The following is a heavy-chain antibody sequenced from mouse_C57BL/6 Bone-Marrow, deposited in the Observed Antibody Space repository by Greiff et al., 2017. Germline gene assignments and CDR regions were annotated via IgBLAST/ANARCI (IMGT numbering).Heavy chain of an antibody. D-gene: IGHD2-4*01. CDR2: MHPNGGSP. CDR1: GYTFTNYW. J-gene: IGHJ4*01. Sequence: QVQLQQPGAELVKPGASVQLSCKASGYTFTNYWMHWVKQRPGQGLEWIGMMHPNGGSPDYNEKFKSEATLSVDKSSRTAYMELSSLTSEDSAVYYCARSYDYDEYTMDYRGQGTSGTVSS. CDR3: ARSYDYDEYTMDY. V-gene: IGHV1-64*01.